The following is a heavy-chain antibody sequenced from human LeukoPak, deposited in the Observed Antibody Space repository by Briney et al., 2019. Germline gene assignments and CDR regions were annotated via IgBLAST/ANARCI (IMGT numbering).Heavy chain of an antibody. V-gene: IGHV3-48*01. J-gene: IGHJ3*02. Sequence: QPGGSLRLSCAASGFTFSSYSMNWVRQAPGKGLEWVSYISSSSSTIYYADSVKGRFTISRDNAKNSLYLQMNSLRAEDTAVYYCARERTIRAFDIWGQGTMVTVSS. CDR2: ISSSSSTI. CDR3: ARERTIRAFDI. D-gene: IGHD5-12*01. CDR1: GFTFSSYS.